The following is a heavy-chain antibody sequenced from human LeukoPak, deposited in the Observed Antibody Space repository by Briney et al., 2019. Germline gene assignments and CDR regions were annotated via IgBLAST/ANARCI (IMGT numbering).Heavy chain of an antibody. V-gene: IGHV1-18*01. CDR3: AKDYPYYYGSGSYPGDAFDI. D-gene: IGHD3-10*01. J-gene: IGHJ3*02. CDR1: GYTFTSYG. Sequence: ASVKVSCKASGYTFTSYGISWVRQAPAQGLEWMGWISAYNGNTNYAQKLQGRVTMTTDTSTSTAYMELRSLRSDDTAVYYCAKDYPYYYGSGSYPGDAFDIWGQGTMVTVSS. CDR2: ISAYNGNT.